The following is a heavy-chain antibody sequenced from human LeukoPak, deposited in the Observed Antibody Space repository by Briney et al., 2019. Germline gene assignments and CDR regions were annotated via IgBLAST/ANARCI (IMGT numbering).Heavy chain of an antibody. CDR3: AELGITMIGGV. D-gene: IGHD3-10*02. V-gene: IGHV3-48*04. Sequence: GGSLRLSCAAPGFSFSSYSMNWVRQAPGKGLEWVSYISSDTSTIYYADSVKGRFTISRDNAKNSLYLQMNSLRAEDTAVYYCAELGITMIGGVWGKGTTVTISS. CDR1: GFSFSSYS. J-gene: IGHJ6*04. CDR2: ISSDTSTI.